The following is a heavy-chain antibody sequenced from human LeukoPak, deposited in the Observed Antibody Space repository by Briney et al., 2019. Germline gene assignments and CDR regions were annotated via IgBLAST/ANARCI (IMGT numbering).Heavy chain of an antibody. V-gene: IGHV3-30-3*01. CDR2: ISYGGDKE. Sequence: GGSLRLSCATSGFTFSSYAMHWVRQAPGKGLEWVAVISYGGDKEYYADSVKGRFTISRDNSRSALYLQMNSLRTEDTAVYYCARAQIMRGLYYFDYWGQGTLVTVSS. CDR3: ARAQIMRGLYYFDY. CDR1: GFTFSSYA. D-gene: IGHD3-16*01. J-gene: IGHJ4*02.